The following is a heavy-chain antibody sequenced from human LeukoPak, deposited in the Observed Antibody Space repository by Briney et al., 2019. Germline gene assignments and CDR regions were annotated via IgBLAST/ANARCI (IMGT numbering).Heavy chain of an antibody. V-gene: IGHV4-59*12. CDR3: VRAKISAAGVWLFDP. D-gene: IGHD6-13*01. Sequence: SETLSLTCTVSGGSISSYYWSWIRQPPGKGLEWIGYIYYSGSTNYNPSLKSRVTMSLGTSKNQFSLKLSSVTAADTAVYYCVRAKISAAGVWLFDPWGQGTLITVSS. CDR1: GGSISSYY. J-gene: IGHJ5*02. CDR2: IYYSGST.